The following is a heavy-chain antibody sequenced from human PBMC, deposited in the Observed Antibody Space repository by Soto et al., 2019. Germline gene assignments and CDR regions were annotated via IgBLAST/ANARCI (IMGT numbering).Heavy chain of an antibody. CDR1: GFTFSSYG. V-gene: IGHV3-30*03. CDR3: AIGGRSYALLLVPYDY. CDR2: ISYDGSNK. Sequence: QVQLVGSGGGVVQPGRSLRLSCAASGFTFSSYGMHWVRQAPGKGLEWVAVISYDGSNKYYADSVKGRFTISRDNSKNTLYLQMNSLRAEDTAVYYCAIGGRSYALLLVPYDYWGQGTLVTVSS. D-gene: IGHD6-13*01. J-gene: IGHJ4*02.